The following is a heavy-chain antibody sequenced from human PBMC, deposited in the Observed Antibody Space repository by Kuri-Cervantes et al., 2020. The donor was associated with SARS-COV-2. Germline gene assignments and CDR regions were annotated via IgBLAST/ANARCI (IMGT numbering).Heavy chain of an antibody. J-gene: IGHJ4*02. D-gene: IGHD3-16*01. CDR2: IQYDGSNI. V-gene: IGHV3-30*02. CDR1: GFTFSSYG. Sequence: GGSLRLTCAASGFTFSSYGMHWVRQAPGKGLEWLTFIQYDGSNIYYMDSVKGRFTVSRDNSNNTLNLQMDSLRAEDTAVYYCARDDYDYWFYWGQGTLVTVSS. CDR3: ARDDYDYWFY.